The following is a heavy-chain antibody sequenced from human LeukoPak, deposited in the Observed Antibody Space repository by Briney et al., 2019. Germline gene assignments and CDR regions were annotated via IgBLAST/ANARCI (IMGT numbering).Heavy chain of an antibody. Sequence: WIRRPPGKGLEWVATIKADGSDKYYVNSVKGRFTISRDNAKNSLSLQMDSLRAEDTAVYYCARGGLWGGDYWGQGTLVTVSS. V-gene: IGHV3-7*01. J-gene: IGHJ4*02. CDR2: IKADGSDK. CDR3: ARGGLWGGDY. D-gene: IGHD3-16*01.